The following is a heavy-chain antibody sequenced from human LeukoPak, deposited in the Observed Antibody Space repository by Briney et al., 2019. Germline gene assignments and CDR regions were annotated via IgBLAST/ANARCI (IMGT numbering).Heavy chain of an antibody. D-gene: IGHD4-17*01. V-gene: IGHV4-61*01. J-gene: IGHJ4*02. Sequence: SSETLSLTCTVSGGSVSSGSYYWSWIRQPPGKGLEWIGYIYYSGSTNYNPSLKSRVTISVDTSRNQFSLKLSSVTAADTAVYYCTRTSASTAIDYWGPGTLVTVSS. CDR2: IYYSGST. CDR3: TRTSASTAIDY. CDR1: GGSVSSGSYY.